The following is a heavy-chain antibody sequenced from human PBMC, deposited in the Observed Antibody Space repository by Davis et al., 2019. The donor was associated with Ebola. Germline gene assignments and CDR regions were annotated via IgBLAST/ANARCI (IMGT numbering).Heavy chain of an antibody. CDR1: GFTFSGSA. CDR2: IRSKANSYAT. V-gene: IGHV3-73*01. J-gene: IGHJ4*02. CDR3: TSTYSSHDY. D-gene: IGHD6-13*01. Sequence: GESLKISCVASGFTFSGSAMHWVRQASGKGLEWVGRIRSKANSYATAYAASVKGRFTISRDDSKNTAYLQMNSLKTEDTAVYYCTSTYSSHDYWGQGTLVTVSS.